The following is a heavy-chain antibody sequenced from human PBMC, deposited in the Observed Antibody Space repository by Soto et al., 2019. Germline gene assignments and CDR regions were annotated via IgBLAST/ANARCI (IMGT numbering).Heavy chain of an antibody. CDR3: ARLVATQEFDH. V-gene: IGHV4-39*01. Sequence: SETLSLTCTVSGGSISSSSYYWGWIRQPPGKGLEWIGSIYYSGSTYYNPSLKSRVTISVDTSKNQFSLKLSSVTAADTAVYYCARLVATQEFDHWGQGTLVTVSS. J-gene: IGHJ4*02. CDR1: GGSISSSSYY. D-gene: IGHD5-12*01. CDR2: IYYSGST.